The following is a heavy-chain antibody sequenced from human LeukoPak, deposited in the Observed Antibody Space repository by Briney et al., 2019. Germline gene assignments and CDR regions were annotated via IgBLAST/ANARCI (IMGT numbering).Heavy chain of an antibody. V-gene: IGHV3-74*01. Sequence: GGSLTLSCAASGFAFHSHWMHWLPQAPGKGLMWGPRINNDGSASHYADSVKGRFTTYRDNAKNNLYLPMNSLTADDTAVYFCASVVGDTTSYYSPMDVWGRGTTVTVSS. CDR1: GFAFHSHW. CDR2: INNDGSAS. D-gene: IGHD3-16*01. CDR3: ASVVGDTTSYYSPMDV. J-gene: IGHJ6*02.